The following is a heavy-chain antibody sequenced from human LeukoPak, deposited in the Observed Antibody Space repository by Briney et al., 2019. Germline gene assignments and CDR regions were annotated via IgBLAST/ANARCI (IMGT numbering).Heavy chain of an antibody. CDR1: GFTFSSYA. D-gene: IGHD3-22*01. CDR2: ISYDGSNK. J-gene: IGHJ4*02. CDR3: AREHPYYYDSSGTALTAEIKYYFDY. V-gene: IGHV3-30*04. Sequence: GGSLRLSCAASGFTFSSYAMHWVRQAPGKGLEWVAVISYDGSNKYYADSVKGRFTISRDNSKNTLYLQMNSLRDEDTAVYYCAREHPYYYDSSGTALTAEIKYYFDYWGQGTLVTVSS.